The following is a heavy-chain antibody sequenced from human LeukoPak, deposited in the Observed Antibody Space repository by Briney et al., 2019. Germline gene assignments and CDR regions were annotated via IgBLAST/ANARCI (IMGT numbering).Heavy chain of an antibody. CDR3: ARDSTGRQANAYDV. CDR2: ISSSSSYI. CDR1: GFTFSSYS. Sequence: GGSLRLSCAASGFTFSSYSMNWVRQAPGKGLEWVSTISSSSSYIYYADSVKGRFTISRDNAKNSVYLEMNNLRVEDTAVYYCARDSTGRQANAYDVWGQGTMVTVSS. V-gene: IGHV3-21*01. D-gene: IGHD2-8*02. J-gene: IGHJ3*01.